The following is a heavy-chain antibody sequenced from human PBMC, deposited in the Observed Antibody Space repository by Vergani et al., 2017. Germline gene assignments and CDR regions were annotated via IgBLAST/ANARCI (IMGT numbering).Heavy chain of an antibody. CDR3: ARRDSSSPALDY. D-gene: IGHD6-6*01. CDR1: GFTFSTYD. CDR2: IGTAGDT. Sequence: EVQLVESGGGLVQPGGSLRLSCAASGFTFSTYDMHWVRQATGKGLEWVSAIGTAGDTYYPASVKGRFTIARENAKNSLYLQINGLRAGDTAVYYCARRDSSSPALDYWGQGTLVTVSS. V-gene: IGHV3-13*01. J-gene: IGHJ4*02.